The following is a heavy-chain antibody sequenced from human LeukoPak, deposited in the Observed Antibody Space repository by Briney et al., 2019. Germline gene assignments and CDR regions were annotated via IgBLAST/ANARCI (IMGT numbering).Heavy chain of an antibody. CDR2: IYYSGST. Sequence: PSETLSLTCTVSGASISSHYWTWIRQPPGKGLQWIGHIYYSGSTNYNPSPKSRVTISVDMSKNQFSLKLSSVTAADTAVYYCACRDGTEWGQGTLVTVSS. J-gene: IGHJ4*02. CDR1: GASISSHY. D-gene: IGHD5-24*01. CDR3: ACRDGTE. V-gene: IGHV4-59*08.